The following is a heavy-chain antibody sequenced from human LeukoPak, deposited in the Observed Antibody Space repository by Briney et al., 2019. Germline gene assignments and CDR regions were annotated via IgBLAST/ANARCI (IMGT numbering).Heavy chain of an antibody. CDR3: ARVNYDFWSGYIGLPGYYYGMDV. CDR1: GYTFTDYY. CDR2: INPNSGGT. V-gene: IGHV1-2*02. Sequence: ASVKVSCKASGYTFTDYYMHWVRQAPGQGLEWMGWINPNSGGTNYAQKFQGRVTMTRNTSISTAYMELSSLRSEDTAVYYCARVNYDFWSGYIGLPGYYYGMDVWGQGTTVTVSS. D-gene: IGHD3-3*01. J-gene: IGHJ6*02.